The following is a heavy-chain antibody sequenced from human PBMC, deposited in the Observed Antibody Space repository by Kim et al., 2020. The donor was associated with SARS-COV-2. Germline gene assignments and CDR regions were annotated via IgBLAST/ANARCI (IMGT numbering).Heavy chain of an antibody. CDR3: AKAVLYCSGGSCYPRTYYYYGMDV. Sequence: GGSLRLSCAASGFTFSSYGMHWVRQAPGKGLEWVAVISYDGSNKYYADSVKGRFTISRDNSKNTLYLQMNSLRAEDTAVYYCAKAVLYCSGGSCYPRTYYYYGMDVWGKGTTVPVSS. CDR1: GFTFSSYG. V-gene: IGHV3-30*18. CDR2: ISYDGSNK. J-gene: IGHJ6*04. D-gene: IGHD2-15*01.